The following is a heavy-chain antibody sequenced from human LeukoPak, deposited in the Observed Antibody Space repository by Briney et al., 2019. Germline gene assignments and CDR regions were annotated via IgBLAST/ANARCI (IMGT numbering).Heavy chain of an antibody. Sequence: SETLPLTCTDPGGSPTSTSTNGGSIRQPPGKGLEWIGSIYYSGSTFYNPSLKSRVTISINTSKNQFSLKLSSVTAADTAVYYCASEPYYDNSGYYVYWGQGTLVTVSS. CDR2: IYYSGST. D-gene: IGHD3-22*01. CDR1: GGSPTSTSTN. J-gene: IGHJ4*02. V-gene: IGHV4-39*01. CDR3: ASEPYYDNSGYYVY.